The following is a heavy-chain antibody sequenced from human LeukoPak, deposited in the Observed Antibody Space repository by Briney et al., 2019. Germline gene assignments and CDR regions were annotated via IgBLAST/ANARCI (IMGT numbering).Heavy chain of an antibody. CDR1: GLTSSSYT. V-gene: IGHV3-48*02. CDR2: ISPSSSMM. J-gene: IGHJ4*02. Sequence: GGSLRLSCSASGLTSSSYTMNWIRQAPGKGLEWVSSISPSSSMMHYADSVRGRFTISRDNAKNSLYLQMNSLRDEDTAVYYCASRRGFDDWGQGTLVTVSS. D-gene: IGHD3-10*01. CDR3: ASRRGFDD.